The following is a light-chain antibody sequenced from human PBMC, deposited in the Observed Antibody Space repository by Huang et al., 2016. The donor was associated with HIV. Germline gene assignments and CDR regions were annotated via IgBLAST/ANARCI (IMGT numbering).Light chain of an antibody. V-gene: IGKV2D-29*02. CDR2: EVS. J-gene: IGKJ4*01. Sequence: DIVMTQTPLSLSVTSGQSASISCKSSQSLLHRDGETYLYWYLHKPGQSPQLLIYEVSNRFSGVPDRFSGSGSGTDFTLRISRVEAEDVGVYYCMQRTQRPLTFGGGTKVEIK. CDR1: QSLLHRDGETY. CDR3: MQRTQRPLT.